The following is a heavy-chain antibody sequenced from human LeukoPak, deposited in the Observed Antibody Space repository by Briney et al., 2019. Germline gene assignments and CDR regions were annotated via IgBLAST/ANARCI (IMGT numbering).Heavy chain of an antibody. J-gene: IGHJ6*02. D-gene: IGHD6-19*01. CDR3: AKAVAATGHDYFGVDV. CDR1: GFTLSTYG. V-gene: IGHV3-33*06. CDR2: IWFDGSSR. Sequence: GGSLRLSCTASGFTLSTYGMHWVRQAPGKGLEWVAVIWFDGSSRDYADSVKGRLTISRDNSKSTLYLQMNSQRAYDRAVYYCAKAVAATGHDYFGVDVWGQGTTVTVSS.